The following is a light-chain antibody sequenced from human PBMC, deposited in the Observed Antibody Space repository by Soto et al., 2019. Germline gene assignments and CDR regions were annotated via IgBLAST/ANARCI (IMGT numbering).Light chain of an antibody. J-gene: IGKJ2*01. CDR1: QSISSW. CDR2: DAS. CDR3: QQYNSYSPT. Sequence: DIQMTQSPSTLSASVGDRVTITCRASQSISSWLAWYQQKSGKAPKLLIYDASSLESGVPSRFSGSGSGTEFTLTINSLQPDDFATYYCQQYNSYSPTFGQGTKLEIK. V-gene: IGKV1-5*01.